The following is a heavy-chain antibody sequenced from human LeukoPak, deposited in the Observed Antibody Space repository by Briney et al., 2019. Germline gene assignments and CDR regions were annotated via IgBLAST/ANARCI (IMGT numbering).Heavy chain of an antibody. CDR3: ARAPGYSSGWYFDY. V-gene: IGHV1-69*13. CDR2: IIPIFGTA. D-gene: IGHD6-19*01. J-gene: IGHJ4*02. Sequence: SVKVSCKASGGTFSSYAISWVRQAPGQGLEWMGVIIPIFGTANYAQKFQGRVAITADESTSTAYMELSSLRSEDTAVYYCARAPGYSSGWYFDYWGQGTLVTVSS. CDR1: GGTFSSYA.